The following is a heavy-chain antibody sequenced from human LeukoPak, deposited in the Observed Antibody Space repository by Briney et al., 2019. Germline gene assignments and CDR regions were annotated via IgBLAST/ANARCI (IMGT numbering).Heavy chain of an antibody. CDR2: ISYDGNDI. Sequence: GGSLRLSCAASGFTFSSFAMHWVRQAPGKGLERVAVISYDGNDIYYVESVKGRFTISRDNSKNTVYLQMNSLRAEDTAVYYCAKDSRSEGPLDYWGQGTLVTVSS. J-gene: IGHJ4*02. V-gene: IGHV3-30*18. CDR3: AKDSRSEGPLDY. CDR1: GFTFSSFA.